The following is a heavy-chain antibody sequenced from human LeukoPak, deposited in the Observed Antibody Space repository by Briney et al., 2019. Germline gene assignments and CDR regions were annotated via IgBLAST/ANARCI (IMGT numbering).Heavy chain of an antibody. CDR3: AREDSSGSNGFDI. CDR1: GDSVCSYSAA. D-gene: IGHD3-22*01. J-gene: IGHJ3*02. CDR2: TYYSSKWYN. Sequence: SQTLSLTCAISGDSVCSYSAAWTWIRQSPARGLEWLGRTYYSSKWYNDYALSVKSRITISPDTSKNQFSLLLNSVTLEDTALYYCAREDSSGSNGFDIWGQGTMVTVSS. V-gene: IGHV6-1*01.